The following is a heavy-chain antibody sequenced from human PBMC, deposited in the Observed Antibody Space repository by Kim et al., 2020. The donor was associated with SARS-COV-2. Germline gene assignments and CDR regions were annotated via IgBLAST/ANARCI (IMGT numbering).Heavy chain of an antibody. CDR2: IYYSGST. D-gene: IGHD3-3*01. V-gene: IGHV4-59*01. CDR1: GGSISSYY. CDR3: ARFGGDYDFWSGYYGSFDY. J-gene: IGHJ4*02. Sequence: SETLSLTCTVSGGSISSYYWSWIRQPPGKGLEWIGYIYYSGSTNYNPSLKSRVTISVDTSKNQFSLKLSSVTAADTAVYYCARFGGDYDFWSGYYGSFDYWGQGTLVTVSS.